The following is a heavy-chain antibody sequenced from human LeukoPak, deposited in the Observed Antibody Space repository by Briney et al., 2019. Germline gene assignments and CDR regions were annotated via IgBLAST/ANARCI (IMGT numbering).Heavy chain of an antibody. CDR2: IYISGSGST. Sequence: TSETLSLTCTVSGYSISSGYYWSWIRQPAGKGLEWIGRIYISGSGSTNYNPSLKSRVTMSVDTSKNQFSLKLSSVTAADTAVYYCARDKRVAVAGTYIYYYYMDVWGNGTTVTISS. D-gene: IGHD6-19*01. CDR1: GYSISSGYY. CDR3: ARDKRVAVAGTYIYYYYMDV. J-gene: IGHJ6*03. V-gene: IGHV4-4*07.